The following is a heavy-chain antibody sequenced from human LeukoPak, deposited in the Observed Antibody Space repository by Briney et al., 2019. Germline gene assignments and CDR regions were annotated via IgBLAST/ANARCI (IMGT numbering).Heavy chain of an antibody. CDR1: GCTFSSYA. J-gene: IGHJ4*02. Sequence: GGSLTLSCSTSGCTFSSYAMHWVGPAPGKGLEYVSAISTNGGSTYYADAVKGRFTISRDNSKNTLYLQMSSLRAEDTAVYYCVPLGYCSGTSCPHYWGQGALVAVSS. CDR2: ISTNGGST. D-gene: IGHD2-15*01. CDR3: VPLGYCSGTSCPHY. V-gene: IGHV3-64D*06.